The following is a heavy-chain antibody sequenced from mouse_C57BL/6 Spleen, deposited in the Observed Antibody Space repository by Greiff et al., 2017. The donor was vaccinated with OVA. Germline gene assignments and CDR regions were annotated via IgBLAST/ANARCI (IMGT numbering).Heavy chain of an antibody. V-gene: IGHV1-54*01. D-gene: IGHD1-1*01. Sequence: VQLQQSGAELVRPGTSVKVSCKASGYAFTNYLIEWVKQRPGQGIEWIGVINTGSGGTNYNEKFKGKATRPADKSSSTAYMQLSSLTSEDSAVYFCAGGSSAMYYWGQGTSVTVSS. CDR2: INTGSGGT. CDR1: GYAFTNYL. J-gene: IGHJ4*01. CDR3: AGGSSAMYY.